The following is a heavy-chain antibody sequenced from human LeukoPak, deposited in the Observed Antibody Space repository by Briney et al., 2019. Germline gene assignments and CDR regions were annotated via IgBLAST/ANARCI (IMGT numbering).Heavy chain of an antibody. CDR2: FSGSGGTT. CDR1: GFTFSSYA. V-gene: IGHV3-23*01. J-gene: IGHJ6*03. CDR3: ANGNRCTSPNCLGYYYFYMDV. Sequence: GGSLRLSCAASGFTFSSYAMDWVRQAPGRGLEWVSGFSGSGGTTYYADSVKGRFTISRDNSKNALYLQMNSLRAEDTAVYYCANGNRCTSPNCLGYYYFYMDVWGKGTTVTVSS. D-gene: IGHD2-8*01.